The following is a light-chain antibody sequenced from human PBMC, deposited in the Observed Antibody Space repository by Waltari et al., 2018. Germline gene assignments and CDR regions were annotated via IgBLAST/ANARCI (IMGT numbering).Light chain of an antibody. CDR1: SSDVGVYYF. Sequence: QSALTQPRSVSGSPRQSVPISCPGTSSDVGVYYFVSWYQHHPGNAPKLMIFDVTKRPSGVPDRFSGSKSGNTASLTISGLQAEDEADYYCCSYAGSYTHVVFGGGTKLTVL. V-gene: IGLV2-11*01. CDR2: DVT. J-gene: IGLJ2*01. CDR3: CSYAGSYTHVV.